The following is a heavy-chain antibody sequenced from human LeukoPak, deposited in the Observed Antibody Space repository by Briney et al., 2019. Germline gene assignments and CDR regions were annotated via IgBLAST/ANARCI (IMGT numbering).Heavy chain of an antibody. CDR3: ARELGYERPYNFDY. D-gene: IGHD5-12*01. Sequence: PGGPLRLSCAVSGFTFSSYWMTWVRQAPGKGLEWVANIKQDGSEKYYVDSVKGRFTISRDNAKNSLYLQMNSLRAEDTAVYYCARELGYERPYNFDYWGQGTLVTVSS. CDR2: IKQDGSEK. J-gene: IGHJ4*02. CDR1: GFTFSSYW. V-gene: IGHV3-7*01.